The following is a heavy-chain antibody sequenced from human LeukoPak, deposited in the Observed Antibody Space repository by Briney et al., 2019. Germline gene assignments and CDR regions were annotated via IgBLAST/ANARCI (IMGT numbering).Heavy chain of an antibody. V-gene: IGHV3-21*01. J-gene: IGHJ4*02. CDR2: ISSSSSYI. CDR3: ARAQRDYFDY. Sequence: SGGSLRLSCAASGFTFSSYWMSWVRQAPGKGLEWVSSISSSSSYIYYADSVKGRFTISRDNAKNSLYLQMNSLRAEDTAVYYCARAQRDYFDYWGQGTLVTVSS. CDR1: GFTFSSYW.